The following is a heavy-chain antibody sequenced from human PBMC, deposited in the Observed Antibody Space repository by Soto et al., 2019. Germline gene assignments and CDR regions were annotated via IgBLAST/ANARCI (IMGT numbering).Heavy chain of an antibody. CDR2: IIPIFGTA. D-gene: IGHD3-22*01. V-gene: IGHV1-69*13. Sequence: ASVKVSCKVSGRTFSSYAISWVRQAPGQGLEWMGGIIPIFGTANYAQKFQGRVTITADESTSTAYMELSSLRSEDTAVYYCARASRRYYDSSGPRHDACAICGKRTRGTDSS. CDR1: GRTFSSYA. J-gene: IGHJ3*02. CDR3: ARASRRYYDSSGPRHDACAI.